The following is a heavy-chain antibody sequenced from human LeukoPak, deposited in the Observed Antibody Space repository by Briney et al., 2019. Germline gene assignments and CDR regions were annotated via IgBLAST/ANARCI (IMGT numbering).Heavy chain of an antibody. CDR3: ARGLYGSGTGKYNWFDP. CDR1: GFTFSSYA. CDR2: ISYDGSNK. Sequence: PGGSLRLSCAASGFTFSSYAMHWVRQAPGKGLEWVAVISYDGSNKYYADSVKGRFTISRDNSKNTLYLQMNSLRAEDTAVYYCARGLYGSGTGKYNWFDPWGQGTLVTVSS. D-gene: IGHD3-10*01. J-gene: IGHJ5*02. V-gene: IGHV3-30-3*01.